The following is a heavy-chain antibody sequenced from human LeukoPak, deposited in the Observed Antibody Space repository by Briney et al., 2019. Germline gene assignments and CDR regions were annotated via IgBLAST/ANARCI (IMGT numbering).Heavy chain of an antibody. CDR3: AKVLYYYDSSDY. J-gene: IGHJ4*02. CDR2: ISYDGSNK. D-gene: IGHD3-22*01. V-gene: IGHV3-30*18. CDR1: GFTFSSYG. Sequence: GGSLRLSCAASGFTFSSYGMHWVRQAPGKGLEWVAVISYDGSNKYYADSVKGRFTISRDNSKNTLYLQMNSLRAEDTAVYYCAKVLYYYDSSDYWGQGTLVTVSS.